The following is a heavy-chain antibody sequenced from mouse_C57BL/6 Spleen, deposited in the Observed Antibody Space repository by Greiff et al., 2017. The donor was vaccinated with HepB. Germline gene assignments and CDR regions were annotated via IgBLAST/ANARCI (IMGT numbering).Heavy chain of an antibody. CDR1: GYSITSGYD. D-gene: IGHD1-1*01. V-gene: IGHV3-1*01. CDR2: ISYSGST. J-gene: IGHJ1*03. CDR3: ARWGYYGSSYDWYFDV. Sequence: VQLQQSGPGMVKPSQSLSLTCTVTGYSITSGYDWHWIRHFPGNKLEWMGYISYSGSTNYNPSLKSRISITHDTSKNHFFLKLNSVTTEDTATYYCARWGYYGSSYDWYFDVWGTGTTVTVSS.